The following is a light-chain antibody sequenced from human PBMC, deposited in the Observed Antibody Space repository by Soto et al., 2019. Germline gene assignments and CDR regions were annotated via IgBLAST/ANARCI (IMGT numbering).Light chain of an antibody. CDR3: QQRSNWPPYT. V-gene: IGKV3-11*01. J-gene: IGKJ2*01. CDR1: QSVSSY. Sequence: EIVLTQSPATLSLSPGARATLSCRASQSVSSYLAWYQQKPGQAPRLLIYDASNRATGIPARFSGSGSGTDFTLTISSLEPEYFAVYYCQQRSNWPPYTFGQGTKLEIK. CDR2: DAS.